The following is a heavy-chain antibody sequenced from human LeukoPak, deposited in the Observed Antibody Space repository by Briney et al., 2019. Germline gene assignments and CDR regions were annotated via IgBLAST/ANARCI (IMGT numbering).Heavy chain of an antibody. CDR3: ASIAAASYFDY. Sequence: GGSLRLSCAPSGFTFSSYWMSWVRQAPGKGLEWVANIKQDGSEKYYVDPVKGRFTISRDNAKNSLYLQMNSLRAEDTAVYYCASIAAASYFDYWGQGTLVTVSS. D-gene: IGHD6-13*01. J-gene: IGHJ4*02. CDR2: IKQDGSEK. CDR1: GFTFSSYW. V-gene: IGHV3-7*01.